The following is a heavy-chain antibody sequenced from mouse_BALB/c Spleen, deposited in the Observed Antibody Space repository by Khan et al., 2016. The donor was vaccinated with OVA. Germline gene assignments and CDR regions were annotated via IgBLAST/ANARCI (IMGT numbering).Heavy chain of an antibody. Sequence: EVELVESGGGLVQPGGSRKLSCAASGFTFSGFGMHWVRQAPEKGLEWVAYISSDSSTIYYADTVKGRFTISRDNPKNTLFLQMTSLRSEETAMYFCARTGYYYFDYWGQGTTLTVSS. J-gene: IGHJ2*01. CDR3: ARTGYYYFDY. D-gene: IGHD2-3*01. V-gene: IGHV5-17*02. CDR2: ISSDSSTI. CDR1: GFTFSGFG.